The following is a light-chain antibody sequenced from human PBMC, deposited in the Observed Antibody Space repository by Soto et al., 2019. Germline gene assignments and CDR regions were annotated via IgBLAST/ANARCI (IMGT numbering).Light chain of an antibody. CDR1: QSVSIY. J-gene: IGKJ4*01. Sequence: EIVLTQSPATLSLSPGERATLSCRASQSVSIYLAWYHQKPGQAPRLLIYDASNRATGIPAGFSGSGSGTDFTLTISSLEPEDFAVYYCQQRSNWPQLTFGGGTKVEIK. CDR2: DAS. CDR3: QQRSNWPQLT. V-gene: IGKV3-11*01.